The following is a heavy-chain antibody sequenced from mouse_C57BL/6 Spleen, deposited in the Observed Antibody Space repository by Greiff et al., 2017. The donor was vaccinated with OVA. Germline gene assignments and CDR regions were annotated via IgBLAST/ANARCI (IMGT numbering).Heavy chain of an antibody. CDR2: IHPKSGST. CDR3: ARIYDGYSWFAY. Sequence: QVQLQQPGAELVKPGASVKLSCKASGYTFTSYWMHWVKQRPGQGLEWIGMIHPKSGSTNYNEKFKSKATLTVDKSSSTAYMQLSSLTSEDSAVYYCARIYDGYSWFAYWGQGTLVTVSA. D-gene: IGHD2-3*01. J-gene: IGHJ3*01. V-gene: IGHV1-64*01. CDR1: GYTFTSYW.